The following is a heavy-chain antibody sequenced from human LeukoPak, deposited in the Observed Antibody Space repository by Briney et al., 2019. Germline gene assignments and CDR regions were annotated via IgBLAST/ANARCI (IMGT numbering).Heavy chain of an antibody. V-gene: IGHV5-51*01. CDR3: ARQPGAGWFDP. Sequence: GESLKISCQASGYSFTSSWIGWARQMPGKGLEWMAIINPGDSDTRYSPSFRGQVTISADKSISTVYLQWGSLKASDTAMYYCARQPGAGWFDPWGQGTLVTVSS. CDR1: GYSFTSSW. J-gene: IGHJ5*02. D-gene: IGHD3-10*01. CDR2: INPGDSDT.